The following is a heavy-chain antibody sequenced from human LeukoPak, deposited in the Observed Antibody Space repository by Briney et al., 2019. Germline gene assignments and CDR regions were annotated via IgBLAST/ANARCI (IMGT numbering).Heavy chain of an antibody. CDR2: IYTSGST. J-gene: IGHJ3*02. D-gene: IGHD3-22*01. Sequence: PSETPSLTCTVSGGSISGYYWSWIRQPPGKGLEWIGYIYTSGSTNYNPSLKSRVTISVDTSKNQFSLKLSSVTAADTAVYYYARLATMIVDAFDIWGQGTMVTVSS. CDR3: ARLATMIVDAFDI. CDR1: GGSISGYY. V-gene: IGHV4-4*09.